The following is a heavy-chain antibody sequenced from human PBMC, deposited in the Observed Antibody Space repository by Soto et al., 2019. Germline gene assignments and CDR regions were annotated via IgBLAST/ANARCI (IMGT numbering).Heavy chain of an antibody. V-gene: IGHV4-39*01. Sequence: QLQLQESGPGLVKPSETLSLTCTVSGGSISSSSYYWGWIRQPPGKGLEWIGSIYYSGSTYYNPSLKSRVTISVDTSKNQFSLKLSSVTAADTAVYYCARPSPYSSSLRYYFDYWGQGTLVTVSS. CDR2: IYYSGST. D-gene: IGHD6-13*01. CDR3: ARPSPYSSSLRYYFDY. CDR1: GGSISSSSYY. J-gene: IGHJ4*02.